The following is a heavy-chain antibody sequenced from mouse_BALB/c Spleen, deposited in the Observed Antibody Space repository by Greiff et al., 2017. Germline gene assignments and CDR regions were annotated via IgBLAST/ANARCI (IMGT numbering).Heavy chain of an antibody. CDR2: ISSGGSYT. CDR1: GFTFSSYA. V-gene: IGHV5-9-4*01. Sequence: EVQVVESGGGLVKPGGSLKLSCAASGFTFSSYAMSWVRQSPEKRLEWVAEISSGGSYTYYPDTVTGRSTISRDNAKNTLYLEMSSLRSEDTAMYYCARGIYYYGSSSYFDYWGQGTTLTVSS. D-gene: IGHD1-1*01. CDR3: ARGIYYYGSSSYFDY. J-gene: IGHJ2*01.